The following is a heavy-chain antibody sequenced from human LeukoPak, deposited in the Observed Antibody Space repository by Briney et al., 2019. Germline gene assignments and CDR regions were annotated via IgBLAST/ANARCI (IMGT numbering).Heavy chain of an antibody. V-gene: IGHV1-69*01. CDR2: IIPIFGTA. CDR1: GGTFSSYA. D-gene: IGHD3-3*01. Sequence: SVKVSCKASGGTFSSYAISRVRQAPGQGLEWMGGIIPIFGTANYAQKFQGRVTTTADESTSTAYMELSSLRSEDTAVYYCVRILEWLPNGYYGMDVWGQGTTVTVSS. CDR3: VRILEWLPNGYYGMDV. J-gene: IGHJ6*02.